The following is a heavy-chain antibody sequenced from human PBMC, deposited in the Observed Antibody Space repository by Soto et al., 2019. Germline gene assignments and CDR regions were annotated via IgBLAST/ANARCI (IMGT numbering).Heavy chain of an antibody. J-gene: IGHJ4*02. CDR1: GFTFSYYY. D-gene: IGHD3-3*01. CDR3: ATCYDFWSGYYTRDY. Sequence: GESLKISCAASGFTFSYYYMSGVRQAPGKGLEWVSAISGSGGSTYYADSVKGRFTISRDNSKNTLYLQMNSLRAEDTAVYYCATCYDFWSGYYTRDYWGQGTLVTVSS. V-gene: IGHV3-23*01. CDR2: ISGSGGST.